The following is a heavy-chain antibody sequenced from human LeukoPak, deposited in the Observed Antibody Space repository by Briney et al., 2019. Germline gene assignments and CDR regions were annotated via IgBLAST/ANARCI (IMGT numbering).Heavy chain of an antibody. Sequence: SETLSLTCTVSGGSIISSSYYWGWIRQPPGKGLEWIGSIYHTGNTYYNPSLKSRVTISLDTSQNQFSLRLSSVTAADTAMYYCASHRRVPNIWFGEGRSWGQGTLVTVSS. V-gene: IGHV4-39*01. CDR1: GGSIISSSYY. CDR3: ASHRRVPNIWFGEGRS. J-gene: IGHJ5*02. CDR2: IYHTGNT. D-gene: IGHD3-10*01.